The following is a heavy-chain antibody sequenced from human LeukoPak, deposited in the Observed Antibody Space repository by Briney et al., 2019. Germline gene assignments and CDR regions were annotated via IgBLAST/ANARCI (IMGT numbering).Heavy chain of an antibody. Sequence: PGGSLRLSCAASGFTFSRHSMNWVRQAPGKGLEWVSSSSTSSSYIYYADSVKGRFTISRDNAKNSLYLQMNSLRAEDTAIYYCARDPENVSGSHSHFDLWGRGTLVTVSS. D-gene: IGHD1-26*01. V-gene: IGHV3-21*01. CDR2: SSTSSSYI. CDR1: GFTFSRHS. CDR3: ARDPENVSGSHSHFDL. J-gene: IGHJ2*01.